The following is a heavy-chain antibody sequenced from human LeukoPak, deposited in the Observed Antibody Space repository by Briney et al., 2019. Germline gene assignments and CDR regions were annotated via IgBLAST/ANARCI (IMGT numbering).Heavy chain of an antibody. CDR2: INPNSGGT. D-gene: IGHD2-8*01. V-gene: IGHV1-2*06. CDR3: ARDRGYCTNGVCYNIDY. J-gene: IGHJ4*02. Sequence: GSSVKVSCKASGYTFTGYYMHWVRQAPGQGLEWMGRINPNSGGTNYAQKFQGRVTMTRDTSISTAYMELSRLRSDATAVYYCARDRGYCTNGVCYNIDYWGQGTLVTVSS. CDR1: GYTFTGYY.